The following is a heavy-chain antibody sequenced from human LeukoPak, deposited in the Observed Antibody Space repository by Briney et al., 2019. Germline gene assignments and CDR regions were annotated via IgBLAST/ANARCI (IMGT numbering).Heavy chain of an antibody. J-gene: IGHJ4*02. D-gene: IGHD3-3*01. CDR1: GFTVSSNY. CDR2: IYSGGST. CDR3: ARGGYYDFWSGYSGDY. Sequence: GGSLRLSCAASGFTVSSNYMSWVRQAPGKGLEWVSVIYSGGSTHYADSVKGRFTISRDNSKNTLYLQMNSLRAEDTAVYYCARGGYYDFWSGYSGDYWGQGTLVTVSS. V-gene: IGHV3-53*01.